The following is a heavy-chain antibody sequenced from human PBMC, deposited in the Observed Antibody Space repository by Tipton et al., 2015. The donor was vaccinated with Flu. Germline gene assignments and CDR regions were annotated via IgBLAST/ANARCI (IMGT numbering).Heavy chain of an antibody. CDR2: IYSDGRA. CDR3: TRGQGANP. Sequence: QLVQSGGDLIQPGGSLRLSCAASGFTVNSNYMSWVRQAPGKGLGWVSVIYSDGRAYYVDSVKGRFTVSRDDSKNMLSLQMDSLRAEDTAVYYCTRGQGANPWGQGTLVTVSS. J-gene: IGHJ5*02. V-gene: IGHV3-53*01. CDR1: GFTVNSNY.